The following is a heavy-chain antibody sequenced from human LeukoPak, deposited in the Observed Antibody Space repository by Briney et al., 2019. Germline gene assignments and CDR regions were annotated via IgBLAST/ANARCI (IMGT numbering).Heavy chain of an antibody. CDR3: ARQGYTYGNEFDY. CDR2: IYYSGST. D-gene: IGHD5-18*01. V-gene: IGHV4-39*01. J-gene: IGHJ4*02. CDR1: GFTVSRNY. Sequence: GSLRLSCAASGFTVSRNYMSWVRQPPGRGLEWIGSIYYSGSTHYNPSLKSRVTISVDTSKNQFSLKLSSVTAADTAVYYCARQGYTYGNEFDYWGQGTLVTVSS.